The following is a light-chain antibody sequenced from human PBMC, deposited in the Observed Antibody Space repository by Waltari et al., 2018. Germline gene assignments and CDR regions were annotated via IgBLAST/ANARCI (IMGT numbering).Light chain of an antibody. Sequence: SSELTQDPAVSVALGQTVRITCQGDSPKRYYANWHKQKPEQAPNLPASGQNNRALAIPNRFSGSTSGDTASLTITGARAEDDADYYCSCRENTGFHWVFGGGTKLTVL. V-gene: IGLV3-19*01. J-gene: IGLJ3*02. CDR2: GQN. CDR3: SCRENTGFHWV. CDR1: SPKRYY.